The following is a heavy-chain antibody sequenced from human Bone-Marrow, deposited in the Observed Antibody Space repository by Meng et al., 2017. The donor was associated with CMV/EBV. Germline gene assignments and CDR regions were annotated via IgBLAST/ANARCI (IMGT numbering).Heavy chain of an antibody. D-gene: IGHD3-3*01. CDR1: GFTFDDYA. CDR2: ISWNSGSI. CDR3: AKDDGYYDFWSGYYSGLNGMDV. V-gene: IGHV3-9*01. Sequence: SLKISCAASGFTFDDYAMHWVRQAPGKGLEWVSGISWNSGSIGYADSVKGRFTISRDNAKNSLYLQMNSLRAEDTALYYCAKDDGYYDFWSGYYSGLNGMDVWGQGTTVTVSS. J-gene: IGHJ6*01.